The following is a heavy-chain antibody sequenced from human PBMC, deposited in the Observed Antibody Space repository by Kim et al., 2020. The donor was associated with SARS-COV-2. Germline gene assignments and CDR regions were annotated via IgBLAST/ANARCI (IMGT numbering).Heavy chain of an antibody. CDR3: ARVDSWELPIFDY. J-gene: IGHJ4*02. CDR1: GYTFTGYY. CDR2: INPNSGGT. D-gene: IGHD1-26*01. V-gene: IGHV1-2*06. Sequence: ASVKVSCKASGYTFTGYYMHWVRQAPGQGLEWMGRINPNSGGTNYAQKFQGRVTMTRDTSISTAYMELSRLRSDDTAVYYCARVDSWELPIFDYWGQGTLVTVSS.